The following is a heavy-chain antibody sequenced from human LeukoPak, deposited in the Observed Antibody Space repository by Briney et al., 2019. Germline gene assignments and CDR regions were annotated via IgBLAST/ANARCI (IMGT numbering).Heavy chain of an antibody. J-gene: IGHJ3*02. V-gene: IGHV3-74*01. CDR2: LNGDGSST. Sequence: GGSLRLSCAASGFSFSSYWMHWVHQAPGKGLVWVSRLNGDGSSTSYLDSVRGRLTISRDNTKNTLYLHMNSLRAEDTGVYYCARERWNSEAFHIWGQGTVVTVSS. D-gene: IGHD1-7*01. CDR1: GFSFSSYW. CDR3: ARERWNSEAFHI.